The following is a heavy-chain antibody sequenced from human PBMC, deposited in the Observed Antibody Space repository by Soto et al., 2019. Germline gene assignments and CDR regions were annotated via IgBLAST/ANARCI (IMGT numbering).Heavy chain of an antibody. CDR3: ARTYYDVSGYFDL. D-gene: IGHD3-22*01. CDR1: GGSISSSSYY. Sequence: PSETLSLTCTVSGGSISSSSYYWGWIRQPPGKGLEWIGSIYYSGSTYYNPSLKSRVTISVDTSKNQFSLKLSSVTAADTAVYYCARTYYDVSGYFDLWGRGPLVTVS. J-gene: IGHJ2*01. V-gene: IGHV4-39*01. CDR2: IYYSGST.